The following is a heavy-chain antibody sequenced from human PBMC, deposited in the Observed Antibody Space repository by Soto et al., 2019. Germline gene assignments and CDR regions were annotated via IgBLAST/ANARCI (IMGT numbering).Heavy chain of an antibody. CDR2: INHSGST. J-gene: IGHJ4*02. V-gene: IGHV4-34*01. Sequence: QVQLQQWGAGLLKPSETLSLTCAVYGGSFSGYYWSWIRQPPGKGLEWIGEINHSGSTNYNPSLKSRVTKSVDTSKNQFSLELGSVDAADTAVYYCARAAPRFCCGGCCYPGGGYWGQGTLVTVSS. CDR1: GGSFSGYY. CDR3: ARAAPRFCCGGCCYPGGGY. D-gene: IGHD2-15*01.